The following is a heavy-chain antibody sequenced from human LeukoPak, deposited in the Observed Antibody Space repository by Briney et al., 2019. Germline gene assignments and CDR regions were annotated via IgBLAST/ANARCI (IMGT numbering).Heavy chain of an antibody. V-gene: IGHV3-23*01. D-gene: IGHD6-6*01. CDR1: GFTFSSYG. J-gene: IGHJ4*02. CDR3: ARGEWSSSPFDY. CDR2: ISGSGGST. Sequence: GGSLRLSCAASGFTFSSYGMSWVRQAPGKGLEWVSAISGSGGSTYYADSVKGRFTISRDNSKSTLYLQLNSLRAEDTALYYCARGEWSSSPFDYWGQGTLVTVSS.